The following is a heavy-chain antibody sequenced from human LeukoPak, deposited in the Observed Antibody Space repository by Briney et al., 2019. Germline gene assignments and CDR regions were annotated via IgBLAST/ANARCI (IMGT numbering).Heavy chain of an antibody. Sequence: PGGSLRLSCAASGFTFSSYAMIWVRQAPGKGLEWVSDISGSGGSTNYADSVKGRFTISRDNSKNTLYLQMNSLRAEDTAVYYCAKRYCSGGSCYLFDYWGQGTLVTVSS. J-gene: IGHJ4*02. V-gene: IGHV3-23*01. CDR2: ISGSGGST. CDR3: AKRYCSGGSCYLFDY. D-gene: IGHD2-15*01. CDR1: GFTFSSYA.